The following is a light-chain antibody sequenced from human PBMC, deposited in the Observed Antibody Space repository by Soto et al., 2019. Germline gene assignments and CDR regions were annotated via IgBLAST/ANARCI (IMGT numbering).Light chain of an antibody. CDR2: EVS. Sequence: QSALTQPASVSGSPGQSITISCTGTTSDVGGYNYVSWYQQHPGKAPKLMIYEVSNRPSGVSNRFSGSKSGNTASLTISELQAEDEADHYRSLYRSSSLCVCGTGTKVTVL. CDR3: SLYRSSSLCV. V-gene: IGLV2-14*01. J-gene: IGLJ1*01. CDR1: TSDVGGYNY.